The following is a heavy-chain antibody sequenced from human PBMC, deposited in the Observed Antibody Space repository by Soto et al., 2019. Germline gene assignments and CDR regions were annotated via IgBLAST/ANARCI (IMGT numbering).Heavy chain of an antibody. CDR2: IYYSGSI. Sequence: QVQLQESGPGLVKPSQTLSLTCTVSGGSISSGGYYWSWIRQHPGKGLEWIGYIYYSGSIYYNPSRKSRVSISVDTSKNQFSLKLSSVTAADTAVYYCARWVVITADAFDIWGQGTMVTVSS. V-gene: IGHV4-31*03. D-gene: IGHD3-22*01. CDR1: GGSISSGGYY. J-gene: IGHJ3*02. CDR3: ARWVVITADAFDI.